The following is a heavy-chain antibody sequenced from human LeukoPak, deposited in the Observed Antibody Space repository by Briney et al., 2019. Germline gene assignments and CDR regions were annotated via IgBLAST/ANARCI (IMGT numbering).Heavy chain of an antibody. CDR2: IYYSGST. D-gene: IGHD1-20*01. CDR3: ARGRGGGITGTTFYYYYMDV. J-gene: IGHJ6*03. CDR1: GGSISTTSYY. Sequence: KTSETLSLTCTVSGGSISTTSYYWGWIRQPPGKGLECIGNIYYSGSTYYNPSLKSRVTISVDTSKNQFSLKLTSVTAADTAVYYCARGRGGGITGTTFYYYYMDVWGKGTTVTVSS. V-gene: IGHV4-39*07.